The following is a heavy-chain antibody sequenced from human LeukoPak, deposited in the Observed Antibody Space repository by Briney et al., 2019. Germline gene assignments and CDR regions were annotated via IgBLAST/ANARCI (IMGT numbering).Heavy chain of an antibody. J-gene: IGHJ3*02. CDR2: INSDGSST. V-gene: IGHV3-74*01. Sequence: PGGSLRLSCAASGFTFSNYWMHWVRQAPGKGLVWVSRINSDGSSTSYADSVKGRFTISRDNAKNTLYLQMNSLRAEDTAVYYCARRGSPLAFDIWGQGTMVTVSS. D-gene: IGHD2-15*01. CDR3: ARRGSPLAFDI. CDR1: GFTFSNYW.